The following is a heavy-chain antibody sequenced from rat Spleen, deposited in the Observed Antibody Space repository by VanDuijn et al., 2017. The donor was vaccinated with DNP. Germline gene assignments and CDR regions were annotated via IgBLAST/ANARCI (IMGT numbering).Heavy chain of an antibody. CDR3: ARGGTSFAY. CDR1: GYTFTTYY. V-gene: IGHV1-43*01. J-gene: IGHJ3*01. D-gene: IGHD4-3*01. Sequence: QVQLRQSGAAPAKPGSSVKISCKASGYTFTTYYITWIKQTTGQGLEYIGYINTGSGGTNYNEKFKGKATLTVDKSSSTAFMQLSSLTPDDSAVYYCARGGTSFAYWGQGTLVTVSS. CDR2: INTGSGGT.